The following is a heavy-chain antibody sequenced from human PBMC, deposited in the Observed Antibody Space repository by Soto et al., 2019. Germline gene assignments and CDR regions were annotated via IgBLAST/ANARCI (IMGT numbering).Heavy chain of an antibody. V-gene: IGHV1-3*01. CDR3: ARSPPTYSSSLNWFDP. J-gene: IGHJ5*02. CDR1: GYTFTSYA. D-gene: IGHD6-13*01. CDR2: INAGNGNT. Sequence: ASVKVSCKASGYTFTSYAMHWVRQAPGQRLEWMGWINAGNGNTKYSQKFQGRVTITRDASASTAYMELSSLRSEDAAVYYCARSPPTYSSSLNWFDPWGQGTLVTVCS.